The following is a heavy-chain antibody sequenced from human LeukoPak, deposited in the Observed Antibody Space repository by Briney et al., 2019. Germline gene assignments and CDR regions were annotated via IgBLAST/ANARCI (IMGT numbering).Heavy chain of an antibody. J-gene: IGHJ3*02. CDR2: INHSGST. V-gene: IGHV4-34*01. CDR1: GGSFSGYY. D-gene: IGHD3-10*01. CDR3: ARALSGPAFDI. Sequence: PSETLSLTCAVYGGSFSGYYWSWIRQSPGKGLEWIGEINHSGSTNYSPSLKSRVTISVDTSKNQFSLKVSSVTAADTAVYYCARALSGPAFDIWGQGTMVTVSS.